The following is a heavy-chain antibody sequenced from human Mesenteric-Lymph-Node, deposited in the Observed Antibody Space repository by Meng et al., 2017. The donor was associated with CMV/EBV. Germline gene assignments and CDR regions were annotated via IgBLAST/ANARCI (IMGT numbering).Heavy chain of an antibody. Sequence: GESLKISCAASGFTFDDYGMSWVRQAPGKGLEWVSGINWNGGSTGYADSVKGRFTISRDNAKNSLYLHMNSLRAEDTAVYYCARDGAVTLFDYWGQGTLVTVSS. J-gene: IGHJ4*02. CDR1: GFTFDDYG. CDR3: ARDGAVTLFDY. D-gene: IGHD2-21*02. CDR2: INWNGGST. V-gene: IGHV3-20*04.